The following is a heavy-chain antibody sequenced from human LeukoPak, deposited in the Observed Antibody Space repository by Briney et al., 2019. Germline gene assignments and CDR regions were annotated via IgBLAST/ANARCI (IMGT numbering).Heavy chain of an antibody. CDR2: IYYSGST. J-gene: IGHJ4*02. CDR3: ARAREDHDYVWGSLHYFDY. V-gene: IGHV4-59*01. Sequence: SETLSLTCTVSGGSISSYYWSWIRQPPGKGLEWIGYIYYSGSTNYNPSLKSRVTISVDTSKDQFSLKLSSVTAADTAVYYCARAREDHDYVWGSLHYFDYWGQGTLVTVSS. D-gene: IGHD3-16*01. CDR1: GGSISSYY.